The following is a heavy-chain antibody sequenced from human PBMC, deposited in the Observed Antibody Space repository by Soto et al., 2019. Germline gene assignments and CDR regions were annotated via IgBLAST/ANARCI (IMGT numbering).Heavy chain of an antibody. D-gene: IGHD1-26*01. Sequence: ASVKVSCKASGGTFSSYTISWVRQAPGQGLEWMGWINAGNGNTKYSQKFKGRVTITRGTSASTAYMELSSLRSEDTAVYYCARSGSYSGHDYWGQGTLVTVSS. CDR1: GGTFSSYT. V-gene: IGHV1-3*01. J-gene: IGHJ4*02. CDR2: INAGNGNT. CDR3: ARSGSYSGHDY.